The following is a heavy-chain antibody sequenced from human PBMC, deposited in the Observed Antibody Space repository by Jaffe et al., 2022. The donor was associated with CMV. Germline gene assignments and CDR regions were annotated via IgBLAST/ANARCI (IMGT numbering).Heavy chain of an antibody. CDR3: ARDREYYDSSGYYIYYFDY. D-gene: IGHD3-22*01. CDR1: GDSVSSNSAA. V-gene: IGHV6-1*01. CDR2: TYYRSKWYN. Sequence: QVQLQQSGPGLVKPSQTLSLTCAISGDSVSSNSAAWNWIRQSPSRGLEWLGRTYYRSKWYNDYAVSVKSRITINPDTSKNQFSLQLNSVTPEDTAVYYCARDREYYDSSGYYIYYFDYWGQGTLVTVSS. J-gene: IGHJ4*02.